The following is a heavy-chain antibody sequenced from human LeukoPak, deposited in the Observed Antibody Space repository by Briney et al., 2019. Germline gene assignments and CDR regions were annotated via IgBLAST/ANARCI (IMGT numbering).Heavy chain of an antibody. CDR2: ISAYNGNT. Sequence: ASVKVSCKASGYTFTSYGISWVRQAPGQGLEWMGWISAYNGNTNYAQKLQGRVTMTTDTSTSTAYMELRSLRSDDTAVYYCAAGSATVVSGRYYYGMDVWGQGTTVTVSS. D-gene: IGHD4-23*01. V-gene: IGHV1-18*01. J-gene: IGHJ6*02. CDR3: AAGSATVVSGRYYYGMDV. CDR1: GYTFTSYG.